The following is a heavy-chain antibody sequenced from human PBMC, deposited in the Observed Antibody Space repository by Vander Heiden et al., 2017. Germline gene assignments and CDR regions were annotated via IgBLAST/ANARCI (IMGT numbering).Heavy chain of an antibody. D-gene: IGHD2-21*02. V-gene: IGHV3-48*01. Sequence: EVQLLESGGGLLHPGGSLRLACASFGLTLSSYSMNWVRQAPGKGLEWVSYISSSSSTIYYADSVKGRFTISRDNAKNSLYLQMNSLRAEDTAVYYCARDLCGGDCSPGYWGQGTLVTVSS. J-gene: IGHJ4*02. CDR3: ARDLCGGDCSPGY. CDR1: GLTLSSYS. CDR2: ISSSSSTI.